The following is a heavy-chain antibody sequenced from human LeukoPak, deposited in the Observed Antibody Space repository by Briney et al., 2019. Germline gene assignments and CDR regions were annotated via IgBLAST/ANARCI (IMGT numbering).Heavy chain of an antibody. V-gene: IGHV1-18*01. CDR3: ARDSHDSSGYYRNFDY. Sequence: ASVKVSCKASGYTFTSYGISWVRQAPGQGLEWMXXXSAYNGNTNYAQKLQGRVTMTTDTSTSTAYMELRSLRSDDTAVYYCARDSHDSSGYYRNFDYWGQGTLVTVSS. D-gene: IGHD3-22*01. J-gene: IGHJ4*02. CDR1: GYTFTSYG. CDR2: XSAYNGNT.